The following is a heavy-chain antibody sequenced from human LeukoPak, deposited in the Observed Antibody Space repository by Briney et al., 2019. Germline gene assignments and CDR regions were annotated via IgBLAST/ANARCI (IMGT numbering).Heavy chain of an antibody. V-gene: IGHV1-18*01. CDR3: ARDGLYCTNGVCSSDI. Sequence: ASVKVSCKASGYTFTSYGISWVRQAPGQGLEWMGWIRAYNGNTNYAEKLQGRVTMTRDTSTNTVYMQLTSLRSEDTAVYYCARDGLYCTNGVCSSDIWGQGTLVTVSS. CDR1: GYTFTSYG. J-gene: IGHJ3*02. CDR2: IRAYNGNT. D-gene: IGHD2-8*01.